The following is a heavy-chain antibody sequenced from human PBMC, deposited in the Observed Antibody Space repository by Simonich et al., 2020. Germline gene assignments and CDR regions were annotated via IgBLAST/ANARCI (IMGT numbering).Heavy chain of an antibody. V-gene: IGHV1-2*02. Sequence: QVQLVQSGAEVKKPGASVKVSCKASGYTFTGYYMHWVRQAPGQGLEVMEWNNPNSGVTNYAQKFQGRVTMTRDTSISTAYMELSRLRSDDTAVYYCARSHIAAAGTGYFQHWGQGTLVTVSS. CDR3: ARSHIAAAGTGYFQH. CDR1: GYTFTGYY. J-gene: IGHJ1*01. D-gene: IGHD6-13*01. CDR2: NNPNSGVT.